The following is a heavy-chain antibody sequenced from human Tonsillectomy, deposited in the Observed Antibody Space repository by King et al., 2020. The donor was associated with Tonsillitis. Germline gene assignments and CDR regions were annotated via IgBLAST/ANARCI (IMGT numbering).Heavy chain of an antibody. Sequence: VQLVESGGGLFPPGRSRRFSCAAFGFTLRNYAMNWVRQAPGKGLDGLAVLSYDGSNKNYADPGKGRFNISRDNSKNTLYMQMNSLRTEDTAVYYCARDGIHSAAGTKAFDIWGQGTMVTVSS. CDR1: GFTLRNYA. J-gene: IGHJ3*02. V-gene: IGHV3-30-3*01. D-gene: IGHD6-13*01. CDR2: LSYDGSNK. CDR3: ARDGIHSAAGTKAFDI.